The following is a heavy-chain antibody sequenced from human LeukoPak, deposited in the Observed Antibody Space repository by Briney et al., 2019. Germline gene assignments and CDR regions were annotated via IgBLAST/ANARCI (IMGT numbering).Heavy chain of an antibody. D-gene: IGHD4-23*01. V-gene: IGHV4-4*07. J-gene: IGHJ5*02. CDR1: GGSISSYY. CDR3: ARDKTTVVMGPTLNWFDP. Sequence: SETLSLTCTVSGGSISSYYWSWIRQPAGKGLEWIGRIYTSGSTNYNPSLKSRVTMSVDTSKNQFSLKLSSVTAADTAVYYCARDKTTVVMGPTLNWFDPWGQGTLVTVSS. CDR2: IYTSGST.